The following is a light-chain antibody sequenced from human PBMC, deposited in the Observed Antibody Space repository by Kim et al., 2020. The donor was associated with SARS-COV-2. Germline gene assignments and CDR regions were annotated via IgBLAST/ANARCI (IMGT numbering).Light chain of an antibody. CDR3: QHYNNWPLT. CDR1: QSVSSS. V-gene: IGKV3-15*01. Sequence: VSLGERVTLSCRASQSVSSSLAWYQQQPGQAPRLLVYEASTRATGIPGRFTGSRSGTEFTLTISSLQSEDFAVYFCQHYNNWPLTFGGGTKVDIK. J-gene: IGKJ4*01. CDR2: EAS.